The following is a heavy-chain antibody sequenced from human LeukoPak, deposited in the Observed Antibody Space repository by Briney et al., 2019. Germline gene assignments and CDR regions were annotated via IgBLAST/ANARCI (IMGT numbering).Heavy chain of an antibody. Sequence: GRSLRLSCAASGFTFDDYAMHWVRHAPGKGLEWVSGITWNSGDIGYADSVKGRFTISRDNAKNSLYLELNSLRAEDTALYYCAKGLYSRSLSYWFDPWGQGTLVTVSS. CDR3: AKGLYSRSLSYWFDP. CDR1: GFTFDDYA. CDR2: ITWNSGDI. D-gene: IGHD6-13*01. V-gene: IGHV3-9*01. J-gene: IGHJ5*02.